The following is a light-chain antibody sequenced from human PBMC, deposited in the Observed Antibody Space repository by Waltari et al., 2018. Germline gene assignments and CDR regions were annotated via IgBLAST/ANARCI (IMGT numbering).Light chain of an antibody. CDR3: CSYAGSYTYVL. V-gene: IGLV2-11*01. Sequence: SALTQPRSVSGSPGQSVAISCTGTSSDVGRYNSVSWYQQHPGKAPKLMIYDVTKRPSGVPDRFSGSKSDNTASLTISGLQAEDEADYYCCSYAGSYTYVLFGGGTKLTVL. CDR2: DVT. CDR1: SSDVGRYNS. J-gene: IGLJ2*01.